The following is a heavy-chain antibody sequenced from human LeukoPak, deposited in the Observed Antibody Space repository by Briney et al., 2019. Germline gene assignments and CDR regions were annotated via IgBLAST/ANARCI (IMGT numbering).Heavy chain of an antibody. CDR1: GGSFSGYY. CDR3: ARSSSISVVVPAANSYYYYGMDA. J-gene: IGHJ6*02. D-gene: IGHD2-2*01. V-gene: IGHV4-34*01. Sequence: SETLSLTCAVYGGSFSGYYWSWIRQPPGKGLEWIGEINHSGSTNYNPSLKSRVTISVDTSKNQFSLKLSSVTAADTAVYYCARSSSISVVVPAANSYYYYGMDAWGQGTTVAVSS. CDR2: INHSGST.